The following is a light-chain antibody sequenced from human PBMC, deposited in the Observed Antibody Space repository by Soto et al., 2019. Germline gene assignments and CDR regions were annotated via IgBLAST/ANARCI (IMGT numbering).Light chain of an antibody. CDR2: GNT. V-gene: IGLV1-40*01. CDR3: QSYASSPRANFV. J-gene: IGLJ1*01. Sequence: QSVLTQPPSVSGAPGQRVNISCTGSSSNIGAGYDVHWYQQLPGAAPKLLIYGNTNRPSGVPDRFSGSKSGTSASLAITGLRAEDEAEYYCQSYASSPRANFVFGTGTKLTVL. CDR1: SSNIGAGYD.